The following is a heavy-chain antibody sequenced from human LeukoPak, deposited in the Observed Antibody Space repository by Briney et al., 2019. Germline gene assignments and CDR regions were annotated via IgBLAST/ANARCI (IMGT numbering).Heavy chain of an antibody. CDR2: IYSSGTT. CDR1: GFTVSTNY. V-gene: IGHV3-66*01. Sequence: GGSLRLSCAASGFTVSTNYISWVRQAPGKGLEWVSVIYSSGTTYYAGSVRGRFTISRDISKNTVYLQMDSLRAEDTAVYYCARGHIGMDVWGKGTTVTVSS. D-gene: IGHD5-12*01. CDR3: ARGHIGMDV. J-gene: IGHJ6*04.